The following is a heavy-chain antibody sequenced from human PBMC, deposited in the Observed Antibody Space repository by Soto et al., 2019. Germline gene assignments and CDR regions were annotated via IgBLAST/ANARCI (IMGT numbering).Heavy chain of an antibody. CDR2: ITTYNGNR. V-gene: IGHV1-18*01. CDR3: ARDAQPKGVAADGASDF. D-gene: IGHD6-19*01. CDR1: GYTFKNYG. J-gene: IGHJ4*02. Sequence: QVQLVQSGPEVRPPGASVKISCKASGYTFKNYGIKWVRQAPGQGLEWVGWITTYNGNRYSAEQFQGRVTLTTDTSTTTTYMELRSLTSDDTGVYYCARDAQPKGVAADGASDFWGQGTLFTVSP.